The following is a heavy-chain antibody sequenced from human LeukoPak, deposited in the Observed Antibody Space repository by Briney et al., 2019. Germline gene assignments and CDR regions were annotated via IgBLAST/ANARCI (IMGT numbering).Heavy chain of an antibody. J-gene: IGHJ4*02. D-gene: IGHD1-26*01. V-gene: IGHV4-59*08. Sequence: SETLSLTCTVSGGSISSYYWSWIRQPPGKGLEWIGDIYYSGSTNYNPSLKSRVTISVDTSKNQFSLRLSSVTAADTAVYYSARLASGSYGPLTPFDYWGQGTLVTISS. CDR2: IYYSGST. CDR3: ARLASGSYGPLTPFDY. CDR1: GGSISSYY.